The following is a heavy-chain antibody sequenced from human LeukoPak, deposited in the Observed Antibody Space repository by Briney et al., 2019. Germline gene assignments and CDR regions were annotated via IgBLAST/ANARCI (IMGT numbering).Heavy chain of an antibody. CDR3: ARLGSSWYWAFDI. CDR1: GGSISSYY. D-gene: IGHD6-13*01. CDR2: IYYSGST. V-gene: IGHV4-59*01. Sequence: SETLSLTCTVSGGSISSYYWSWIRQPPGKGLEWIGYIYYSGSTNYNPSLKSRVTISVDTSKNQFSLKLSSVTAAGTAVYYCARLGSSWYWAFDIWGQGTMVTVSS. J-gene: IGHJ3*02.